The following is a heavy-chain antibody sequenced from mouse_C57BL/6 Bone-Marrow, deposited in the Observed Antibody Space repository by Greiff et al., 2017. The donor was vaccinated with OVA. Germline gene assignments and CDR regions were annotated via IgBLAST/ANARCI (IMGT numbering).Heavy chain of an antibody. CDR3: ASCDEKDAMDY. CDR1: EYAFPSHD. CDR2: INSDGGST. D-gene: IGHD2-13*01. J-gene: IGHJ4*01. V-gene: IGHV5-2*01. Sequence: EVKLVESGGGLVQPGESLKLSCESNEYAFPSHDMSWVRKTPEKRLELVAAINSDGGSTYYTDTMERRFNISRDNSKKTLYLQMSSLRSEDTAVYYCASCDEKDAMDYWGQGTTVTVSS.